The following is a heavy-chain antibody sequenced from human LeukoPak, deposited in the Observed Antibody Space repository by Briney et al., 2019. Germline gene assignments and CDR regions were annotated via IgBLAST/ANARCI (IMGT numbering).Heavy chain of an antibody. Sequence: GGSLRLSCAASGFTFDDYAMHWVRQAPGKGLEWVSLFSGDGGSTYYADSVKGRFTISRDNSKNSLYLQMNSLRTEDTALYYCAKAPRSGYYDILTGYLDPWGQGTLVTVSS. CDR2: FSGDGGST. D-gene: IGHD3-9*01. V-gene: IGHV3-43*02. J-gene: IGHJ5*02. CDR3: AKAPRSGYYDILTGYLDP. CDR1: GFTFDDYA.